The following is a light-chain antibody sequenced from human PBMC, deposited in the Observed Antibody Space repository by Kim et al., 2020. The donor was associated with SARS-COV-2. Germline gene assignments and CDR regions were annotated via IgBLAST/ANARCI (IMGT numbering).Light chain of an antibody. CDR1: QSISSN. Sequence: APGGGVTPSCRASQSISSNLAWYQQKPGQAPRLLILGASTRATGTPARFSGSGSGTEFTLDISNLQSEDFAVYYCQQYDNRPPVTFGGGTKVDIK. V-gene: IGKV3-15*01. J-gene: IGKJ4*01. CDR2: GAS. CDR3: QQYDNRPPVT.